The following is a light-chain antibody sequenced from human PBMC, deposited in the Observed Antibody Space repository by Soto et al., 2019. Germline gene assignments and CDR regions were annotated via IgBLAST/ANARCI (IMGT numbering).Light chain of an antibody. CDR2: KAS. CDR3: QHSTTWT. J-gene: IGKJ1*01. Sequence: DIQMTQSPSTLSGSVGDRVTITCRASQTISSWLAWYLQKPGKAPKLLIYKASTLKSGVPSRFSGSGSETDFTLTISSLQPEDFATYSCQHSTTWTFGQGAKVDIK. CDR1: QTISSW. V-gene: IGKV1-5*03.